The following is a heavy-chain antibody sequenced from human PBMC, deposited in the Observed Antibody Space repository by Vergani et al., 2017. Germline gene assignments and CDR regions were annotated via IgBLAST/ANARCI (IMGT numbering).Heavy chain of an antibody. Sequence: QVQLVQSWAEVKKPGASVKVSCWASGYTFIEYDIDWVRQAAGQGLEWMGWMNPKSGNSGFAQKFQGRVTMTRDTSISTAYMELNSLTSEDTAVYYCASAPGRRCRGGSCYSSFRWFDPWGQGTLVIVFS. CDR2: MNPKSGNS. V-gene: IGHV1-8*01. CDR3: ASAPGRRCRGGSCYSSFRWFDP. J-gene: IGHJ5*02. D-gene: IGHD2-15*01. CDR1: GYTFIEYD.